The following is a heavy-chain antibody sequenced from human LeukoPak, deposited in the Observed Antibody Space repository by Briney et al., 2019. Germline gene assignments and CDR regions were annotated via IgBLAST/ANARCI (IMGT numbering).Heavy chain of an antibody. CDR1: GFTFSSYL. J-gene: IGHJ4*02. Sequence: PGGPLRVSCTASGFTFSSYLMHWVRQAPGQRVLWVSRINGDGSSTNCADSVKGRFTNHRVNTKNTVYGQMNRLRIEVTAVYYCARGGGSSGWYGIDYWGQGTLVTVSS. V-gene: IGHV3-74*01. CDR2: INGDGSST. D-gene: IGHD6-19*01. CDR3: ARGGGSSGWYGIDY.